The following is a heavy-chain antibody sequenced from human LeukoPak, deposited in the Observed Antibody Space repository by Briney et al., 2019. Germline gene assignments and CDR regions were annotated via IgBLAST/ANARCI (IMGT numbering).Heavy chain of an antibody. D-gene: IGHD3-10*01. CDR3: MVRGVIINWFDP. CDR2: ISGSGGTT. Sequence: PGGSLRLPCEASDFPFSIYAMGGARRSPGRGLDWVSGISGSGGTTYYADSVKGRFTISRDNSKNTVYLQMNSLRAEDTAVYYCMVRGVIINWFDPWGQGTLVTASS. CDR1: DFPFSIYA. V-gene: IGHV3-23*01. J-gene: IGHJ5*02.